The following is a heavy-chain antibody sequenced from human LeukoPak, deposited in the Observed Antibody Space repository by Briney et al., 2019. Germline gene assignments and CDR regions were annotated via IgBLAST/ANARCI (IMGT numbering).Heavy chain of an antibody. Sequence: GGSLRLSCAASGFTFSNYWMTWVRQAPGKGLEWVANIKQDGSERDYVDSVKGRFTISRDDAKTSPYLQMHSLRAEDTAVYYCARGITMPNWGLGTLVTVSS. CDR2: IKQDGSER. V-gene: IGHV3-7*04. CDR1: GFTFSNYW. CDR3: ARGITMPN. D-gene: IGHD3-10*01. J-gene: IGHJ4*02.